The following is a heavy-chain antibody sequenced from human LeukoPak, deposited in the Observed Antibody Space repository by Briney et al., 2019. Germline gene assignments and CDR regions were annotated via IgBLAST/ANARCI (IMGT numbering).Heavy chain of an antibody. CDR1: GGTFSSYA. J-gene: IGHJ3*02. CDR3: ARGRANYYDILTGYPNLNDAFDI. CDR2: IIPIFGTA. Sequence: GASVKVSCKASGGTFSSYAISWVRQAPGQGLEWMGGIIPIFGTANYAQKFQGRVTITADKSTSTAYMELSSLRSEDTAVYYCARGRANYYDILTGYPNLNDAFDIWGQGTMVTVSS. V-gene: IGHV1-69*06. D-gene: IGHD3-9*01.